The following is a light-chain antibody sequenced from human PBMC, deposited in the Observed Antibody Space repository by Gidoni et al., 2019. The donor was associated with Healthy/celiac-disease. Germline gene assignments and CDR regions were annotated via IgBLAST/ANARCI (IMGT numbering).Light chain of an antibody. CDR2: DAS. CDR1: QSVSSY. CDR3: QQRSNWIT. J-gene: IGKJ5*01. V-gene: IGKV3-11*01. Sequence: EIVLTQSPATLSLSPGERATLSCRASQSVSSYLAWYQQRPGQAPSLLIYDASNRATGIPARFSCSGSGTVFTHTISSLEPEDFAVYYWQQRSNWITFGQGTRLEIK.